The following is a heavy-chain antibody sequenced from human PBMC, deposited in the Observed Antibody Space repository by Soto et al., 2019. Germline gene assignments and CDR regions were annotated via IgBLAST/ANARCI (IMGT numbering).Heavy chain of an antibody. V-gene: IGHV3-23*01. Sequence: EVQLLESGGGLVQPGGSLRLSCAASGFTFSSYAMSWVRQAPGKGLEWVSAISGSGGSTYYADSVKGRFTISRDNSKNTLYLQMNGLRAEDTAVYYCAKVDRIQYQLLTFDYWGQGSLVTVSS. CDR1: GFTFSSYA. J-gene: IGHJ4*02. D-gene: IGHD2-2*01. CDR2: ISGSGGST. CDR3: AKVDRIQYQLLTFDY.